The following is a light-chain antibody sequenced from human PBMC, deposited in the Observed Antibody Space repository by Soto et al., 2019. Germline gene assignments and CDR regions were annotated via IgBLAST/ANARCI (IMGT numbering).Light chain of an antibody. CDR2: DNN. CDR3: AAWDDSLSVFYV. V-gene: IGLV1-47*02. Sequence: QSVLTQPPPASGTPGQRVTISCSGSRSNIGSNYVYWYQQLPGTAPKLLIYDNNQRPSGVPDRFSGSKSGTSASLAISGLRSEDEADYYCAAWDDSLSVFYVFGTGTKSPS. CDR1: RSNIGSNY. J-gene: IGLJ1*01.